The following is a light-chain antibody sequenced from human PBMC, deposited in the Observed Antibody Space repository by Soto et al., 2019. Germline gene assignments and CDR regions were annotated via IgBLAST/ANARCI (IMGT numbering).Light chain of an antibody. J-gene: IGLJ1*01. CDR1: SNDICPYNY. Sequence: SGLALPSSGSRSPDHSSTISCTGNSNDICPYNYVSWYQQHPGNAPRLLIHGVRNRPRGICSCFYASKSGHTASLPVPGLQPEDEADYSCTSFTTARFYVFGPESKGIV. CDR2: GVR. CDR3: TSFTTARFYV. V-gene: IGLV2-14*03.